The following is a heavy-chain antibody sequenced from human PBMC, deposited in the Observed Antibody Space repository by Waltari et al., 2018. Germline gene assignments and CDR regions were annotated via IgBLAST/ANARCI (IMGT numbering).Heavy chain of an antibody. CDR1: GFTFSRYA. D-gene: IGHD3-3*01. V-gene: IGHV3-23*01. CDR2: ISGSGTST. CDR3: AKDGDFWSGLGNLDF. J-gene: IGHJ4*02. Sequence: EVQLLESGGGLGQRGGSLRLSCAASGFTFSRYAMSWVRQAPGKGLEWLSSISGSGTSTYFAASVEGRFTISRDNSKNTVYLQMNNLRAEDTAVYYCAKDGDFWSGLGNLDFWGQGTLVTVSS.